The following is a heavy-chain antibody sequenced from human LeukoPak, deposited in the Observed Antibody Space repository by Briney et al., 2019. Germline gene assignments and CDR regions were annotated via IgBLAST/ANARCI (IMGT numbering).Heavy chain of an antibody. Sequence: PSETLSLTCTVSGGSISSDYWSWIRQPPGKGLEWIGYIYYSGSTNYNPSLKSRVTISVDTSENQFSLKLSSETAADTAVYYCARRIAAADSYFDYWGPGTLVTVSS. CDR2: IYYSGST. V-gene: IGHV4-59*08. J-gene: IGHJ4*02. CDR1: GGSISSDY. D-gene: IGHD6-13*01. CDR3: ARRIAAADSYFDY.